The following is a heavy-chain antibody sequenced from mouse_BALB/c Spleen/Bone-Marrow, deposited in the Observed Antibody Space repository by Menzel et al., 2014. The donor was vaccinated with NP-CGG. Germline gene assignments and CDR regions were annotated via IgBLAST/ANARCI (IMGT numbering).Heavy chain of an antibody. CDR1: GYPFTSYW. V-gene: IGHV1S127*01. CDR3: TRGDYDWYFDV. CDR2: IDPSDSYT. D-gene: IGHD2-4*01. J-gene: IGHJ1*01. Sequence: LVEPGASLQMSCKTSGYPFTSYWLHWVKQRPGQGLEWIGVIDPSDSYTSYNQKFKGKATLTVDTSSSTAYMQLSSLTSEDSAVYYCTRGDYDWYFDVWGAGTTVTVS.